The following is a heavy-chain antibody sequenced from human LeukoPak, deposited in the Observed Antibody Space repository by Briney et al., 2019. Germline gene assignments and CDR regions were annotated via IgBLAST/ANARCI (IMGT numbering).Heavy chain of an antibody. CDR3: ARPSESDSSGSFFDY. Sequence: PGGSLRLSCAASGFTVSSNYMSWVRQAPGKGLEWVSVIYSGGSTYYADSVKGRFTISRDNSKNTLYLQMNSLRAEDTAVYYCARPSESDSSGSFFDYWGQGTLVTVSS. D-gene: IGHD3-22*01. V-gene: IGHV3-53*01. CDR1: GFTVSSNY. J-gene: IGHJ4*02. CDR2: IYSGGST.